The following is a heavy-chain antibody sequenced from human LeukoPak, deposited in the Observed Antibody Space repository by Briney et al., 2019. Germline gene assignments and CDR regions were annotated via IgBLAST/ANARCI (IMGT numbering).Heavy chain of an antibody. V-gene: IGHV3-48*02. CDR2: IRSGSSTI. CDR1: GFTFSSYS. Sequence: PGGSLRLSCAASGFTFSSYSMNWVRQAPGKGLELVAYIRSGSSTIYYADSVKGRFTISRDNAKNSLYLQMNSLRDEDTAVYYCARADAFDIWGQGTMVTVSS. CDR3: ARADAFDI. J-gene: IGHJ3*02.